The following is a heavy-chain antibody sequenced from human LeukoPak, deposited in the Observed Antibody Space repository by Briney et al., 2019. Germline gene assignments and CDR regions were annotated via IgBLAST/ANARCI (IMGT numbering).Heavy chain of an antibody. CDR2: ISTSGNT. D-gene: IGHD2-15*01. CDR1: GGSISNYY. CDR3: ARGTKYCSGDSCQNWFDP. Sequence: RTSETLSLTCTVSGGSISNYYWTWIRQPAGKGLEWIGRISTSGNTYYNPSLKSRLTMSVDTSKNQFSLKLSSVTAADTAVYYCARGTKYCSGDSCQNWFDPWGQGTLVTVSS. J-gene: IGHJ5*02. V-gene: IGHV4-4*07.